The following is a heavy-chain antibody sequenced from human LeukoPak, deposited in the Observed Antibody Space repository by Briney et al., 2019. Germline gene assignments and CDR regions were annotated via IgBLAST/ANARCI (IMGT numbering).Heavy chain of an antibody. V-gene: IGHV4-59*01. J-gene: IGHJ5*02. CDR1: GGSISSYY. CDR3: ARDKARRSSSWYGHWFDP. Sequence: PSETLSLTCTVSGGSISSYYWSWIRQPPGKGLEWIGYIYYSGSTNYNPSLKSRVTISVDTSKNQFSLKLSSVTAADTAVYYWARDKARRSSSWYGHWFDPWGQGTLVTVSS. CDR2: IYYSGST. D-gene: IGHD6-13*01.